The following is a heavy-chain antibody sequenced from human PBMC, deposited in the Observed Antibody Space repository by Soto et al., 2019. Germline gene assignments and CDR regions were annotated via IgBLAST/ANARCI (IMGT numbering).Heavy chain of an antibody. V-gene: IGHV1-2*02. J-gene: IGHJ3*02. CDR1: GYTFTGYY. Sequence: GASVKVSCKASGYTFTGYYMHWVRQAPGQGLEWMGWINPNSGGTNYAQKLQGRVTMTRDTSISTAYMELSRLRSDDTAVYYCARLYCSSTSCRDDAFDIWGQGTMVTVSS. CDR3: ARLYCSSTSCRDDAFDI. D-gene: IGHD2-2*01. CDR2: INPNSGGT.